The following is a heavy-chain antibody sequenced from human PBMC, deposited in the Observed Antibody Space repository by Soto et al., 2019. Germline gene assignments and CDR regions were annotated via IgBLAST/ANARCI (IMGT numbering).Heavy chain of an antibody. V-gene: IGHV3-23*01. CDR1: EFTFSNYA. CDR2: ISGSGDNT. Sequence: EVQLLESGGGLVQPGGSLRLSCAASEFTFSNYAMNWVRQAPGKGLEWVSTISGSGDNTFYTDSVKGRFTISRDNSKNTLSLQMNSLRAEDTAIYYCAKALRRYCTGGSCFDAFDIWGQGTMVIDSS. CDR3: AKALRRYCTGGSCFDAFDI. J-gene: IGHJ3*02. D-gene: IGHD2-15*01.